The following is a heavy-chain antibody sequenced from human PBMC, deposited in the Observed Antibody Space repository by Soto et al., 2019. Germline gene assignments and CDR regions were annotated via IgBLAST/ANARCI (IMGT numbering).Heavy chain of an antibody. CDR1: GFTFSSYA. J-gene: IGHJ6*02. CDR3: ARELDYYGSGSYYPLNYYYGMDV. V-gene: IGHV3-30-3*01. D-gene: IGHD3-10*01. Sequence: SLRLSCAASGFTFSSYAMHWVRQAPGKGLEWVAVISYDGSNKYYADSVKGRFTISRDNSKNTLYLQMNSLRAEDTAVYYCARELDYYGSGSYYPLNYYYGMDVWGQGTTVTVSS. CDR2: ISYDGSNK.